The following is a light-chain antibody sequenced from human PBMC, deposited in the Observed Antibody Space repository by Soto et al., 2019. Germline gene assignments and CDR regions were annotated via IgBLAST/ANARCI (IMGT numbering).Light chain of an antibody. V-gene: IGKV1-5*01. J-gene: IGKJ2*01. CDR1: QNIISW. Sequence: DIQMTQSHSTLSAAVGDGVTITCRASQNIISWLAWYQQKPGKAPKLLIYGASSLASGVPSRFSGSGSGTEFTLTISSLQTDDSATYYCQQYTSYPYTFGQGTKVDIK. CDR2: GAS. CDR3: QQYTSYPYT.